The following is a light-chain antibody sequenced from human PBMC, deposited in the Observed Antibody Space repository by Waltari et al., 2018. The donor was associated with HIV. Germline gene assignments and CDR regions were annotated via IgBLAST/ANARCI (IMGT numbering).Light chain of an antibody. CDR3: SSYTSSSTLEGV. CDR1: SSDVGDYNY. J-gene: IGLJ3*02. V-gene: IGLV2-14*03. CDR2: DVS. Sequence: QSALTQPASVSGSPGQSITISCTGTSSDVGDYNYVSWYQQHPGKAPKLMIYDVSNRTSGVSYRFSGSKSGNTASLTISGLQAEDEADYYCSSYTSSSTLEGVFGGGTKLTVL.